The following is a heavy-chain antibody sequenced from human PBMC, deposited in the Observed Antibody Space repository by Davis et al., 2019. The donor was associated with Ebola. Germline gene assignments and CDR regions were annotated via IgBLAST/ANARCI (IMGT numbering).Heavy chain of an antibody. CDR2: ISAYNGNT. D-gene: IGHD6-6*01. V-gene: IGHV1-18*04. CDR1: GYTFTSYG. Sequence: AASVKVSCKASGYTFTSYGISWVRQAPGQGLEWMGWISAYNGNTNYAQEFQGRVTMTRDTSISTAYMELRSLGSDDTAVYYCAREKLGGSSDYWGQGTLVTVSS. CDR3: AREKLGGSSDY. J-gene: IGHJ4*02.